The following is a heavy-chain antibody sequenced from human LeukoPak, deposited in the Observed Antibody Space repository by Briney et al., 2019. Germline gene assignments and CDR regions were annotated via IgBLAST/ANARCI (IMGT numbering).Heavy chain of an antibody. CDR1: GYTFTSYG. CDR3: ARREVHKLYSCPRRGFDY. D-gene: IGHD2-15*01. V-gene: IGHV1-18*01. Sequence: ASVKVSCKASGYTFTSYGISWVRQAPGQGLEWMGWISAYNGNTNYAQKLQGRVTMTTDTSTSTAYMELRSLRSDDTAVYYCARREVHKLYSCPRRGFDYWGQGTLVTVSS. CDR2: ISAYNGNT. J-gene: IGHJ4*02.